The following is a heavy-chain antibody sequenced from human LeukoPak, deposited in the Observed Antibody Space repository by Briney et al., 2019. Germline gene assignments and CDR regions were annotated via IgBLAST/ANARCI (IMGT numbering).Heavy chain of an antibody. V-gene: IGHV4-39*01. D-gene: IGHD6-19*01. CDR2: IYYSGGT. Sequence: SETLSLTCTVSGGSISSSSYYWGWIRQPPGKGLEWIGSIYYSGGTYYNPSLKSRVTISVDTSKNQFSLKLSSVTAADTAVYYCACIYGYSSGRYRANAAQNWFDPWGQGTLVTVSS. CDR1: GGSISSSSYY. CDR3: ACIYGYSSGRYRANAAQNWFDP. J-gene: IGHJ5*02.